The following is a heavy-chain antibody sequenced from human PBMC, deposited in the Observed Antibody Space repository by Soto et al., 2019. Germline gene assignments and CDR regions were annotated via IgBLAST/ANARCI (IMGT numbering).Heavy chain of an antibody. CDR1: DGSIRSGDYY. D-gene: IGHD3-22*01. J-gene: IGHJ3*02. Sequence: QVQLQESGPGLVKPSQTLSLTCSVSDGSIRSGDYYWSWIRQPPGNVLGWIGYIYYLGTTYYNPSLESRVTMSVDTSKNRCSLKLSSVTAADTAVYYCATARYYFDKSGFRGTVDMWGQGTWVTVSS. V-gene: IGHV4-30-4*01. CDR2: IYYLGTT. CDR3: ATARYYFDKSGFRGTVDM.